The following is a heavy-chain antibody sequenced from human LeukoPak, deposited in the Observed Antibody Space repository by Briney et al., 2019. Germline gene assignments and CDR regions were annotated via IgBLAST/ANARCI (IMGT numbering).Heavy chain of an antibody. CDR2: INHSGST. CDR3: ARHLPPGFCSSTSCSAYMDV. V-gene: IGHV4-34*01. Sequence: SETLSLTCAVYGGSFSGYYWSWIRQPPGKGLEWIGEINHSGSTNYNPSLKSRVTISVDTSKNQFSLKLSSVTAADTAVYYCARHLPPGFCSSTSCSAYMDVWGKGTTVTVSS. J-gene: IGHJ6*03. D-gene: IGHD2-2*03. CDR1: GGSFSGYY.